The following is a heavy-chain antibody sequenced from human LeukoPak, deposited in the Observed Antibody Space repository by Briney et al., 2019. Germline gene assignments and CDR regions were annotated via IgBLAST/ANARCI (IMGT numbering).Heavy chain of an antibody. Sequence: SETLSLTCAVYGGSFSGYYWSWIRQPPGKGLGWIGEINHSGSTNYNPSLKSRVTISVDTSKNQFSLKLSSVTAADTAVYYCARVAVRGVIDYYYYGMDVWGQGTTVTVSS. J-gene: IGHJ6*02. D-gene: IGHD3-10*01. V-gene: IGHV4-34*01. CDR3: ARVAVRGVIDYYYYGMDV. CDR1: GGSFSGYY. CDR2: INHSGST.